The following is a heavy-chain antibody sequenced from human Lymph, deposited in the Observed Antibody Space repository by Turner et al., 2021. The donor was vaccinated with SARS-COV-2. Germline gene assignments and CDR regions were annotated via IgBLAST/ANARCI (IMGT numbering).Heavy chain of an antibody. D-gene: IGHD1-7*01. CDR3: TTGWFTGTYGDYFDY. CDR1: GFTFSYAW. CDR2: IKSKTDDGTT. J-gene: IGHJ4*02. Sequence: EVQLVESGGGLVQPGGSLRISCAACGFTFSYAWMSWVRQAPGKGLEWVGRIKSKTDDGTTDYAAPVKGRFTISRNDSNITLYLQMNSLKTEDTAVYYCTTGWFTGTYGDYFDYWGQGTLVTVSS. V-gene: IGHV3-15*01.